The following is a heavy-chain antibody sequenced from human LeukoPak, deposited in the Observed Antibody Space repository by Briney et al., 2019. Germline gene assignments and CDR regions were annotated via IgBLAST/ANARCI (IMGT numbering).Heavy chain of an antibody. CDR2: IRGSGDIT. D-gene: IGHD2-15*01. CDR3: AKAPVTSCRGAFCYPFDS. CDR1: GFTFSSYG. V-gene: IGHV3-23*01. Sequence: GGSLRLSCAASGFTFSSYGMSWVRQAPGKGLEWVSGIRGSGDITFYADSVRGRFTISRDNSRNTMYLQMNSLRAEDAAVYYCAKAPVTSCRGAFCYPFDSWGQGTLVTVSS. J-gene: IGHJ4*02.